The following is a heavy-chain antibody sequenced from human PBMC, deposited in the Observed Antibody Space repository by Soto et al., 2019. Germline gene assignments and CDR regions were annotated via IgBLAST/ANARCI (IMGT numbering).Heavy chain of an antibody. V-gene: IGHV3-48*02. CDR1: GFTFSSYS. CDR3: AREHDSSISIGLTDYYYGMAV. CDR2: ISSSSSTI. J-gene: IGHJ6*02. Sequence: EVQLVESGGGLVQPGGSLRLSCAASGFTFSSYSMNWVRQAPGKGLEWVSYISSSSSTIYYADSVKGRFTISRDNVKNSLYLQMSSLRDEDTVAYYCAREHDSSISIGLTDYYYGMAVWCQGTTVTVSS. D-gene: IGHD6-13*01.